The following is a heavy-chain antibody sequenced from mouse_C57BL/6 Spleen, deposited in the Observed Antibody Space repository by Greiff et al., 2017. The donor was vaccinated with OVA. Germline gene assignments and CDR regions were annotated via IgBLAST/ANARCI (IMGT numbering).Heavy chain of an antibody. D-gene: IGHD1-1*01. CDR3: ARRGKGYYGGYAMDY. CDR1: GFTFSDYG. Sequence: EVQLLESGGGLVKPGASLTLSCAASGFTFSDYGMHWVRQAPVHGLEWVAYIGPGSSTIYYADTVKGRFTISRDNAKNTLFLQMTSLRSEDTAMYYCARRGKGYYGGYAMDYWGQGTSVTVSS. V-gene: IGHV5-17*01. CDR2: IGPGSSTI. J-gene: IGHJ4*01.